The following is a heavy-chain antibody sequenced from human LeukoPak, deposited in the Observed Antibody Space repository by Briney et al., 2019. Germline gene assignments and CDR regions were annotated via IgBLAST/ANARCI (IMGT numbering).Heavy chain of an antibody. CDR2: IYHSRST. J-gene: IGHJ5*02. CDR1: GGSISSSNW. V-gene: IGHV4-4*02. D-gene: IGHD6-13*01. CDR3: ARGVPLDSSSWFIAVAGGNWFDP. Sequence: PSETLSFTCAVSGGSISSSNWWSWVRQPPGKGLEWIGEIYHSRSTNCNPSLKSRVTISVDKSKNQFSLKLSSVTAADTAVYYCARGVPLDSSSWFIAVAGGNWFDPWGQGTLVTVSS.